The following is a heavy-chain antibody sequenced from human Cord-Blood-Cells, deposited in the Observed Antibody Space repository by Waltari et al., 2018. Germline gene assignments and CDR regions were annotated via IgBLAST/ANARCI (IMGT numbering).Heavy chain of an antibody. CDR1: GGSISSGGYS. CDR3: ARGLGIQLWYFDY. V-gene: IGHV4-30-2*01. Sequence: QLQLQESGSGLVKPSQTLSLTCAVSGGSISSGGYSWSWIRQPPGKGLEWIGYIDHSGSTSYNPSLKSRVTISVDRSKNQFSLKLSSVTAADTAVYYCARGLGIQLWYFDYWGQGTLVTVSS. CDR2: IDHSGST. D-gene: IGHD5-18*01. J-gene: IGHJ4*02.